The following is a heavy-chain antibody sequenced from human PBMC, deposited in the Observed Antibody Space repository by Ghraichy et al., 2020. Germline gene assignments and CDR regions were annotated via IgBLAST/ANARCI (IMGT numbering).Heavy chain of an antibody. CDR3: AKDSWPGSSGAYLYHFDS. CDR2: IGGSGGFP. V-gene: IGHV3-23*01. D-gene: IGHD3-10*01. J-gene: IGHJ4*02. Sequence: GGSLRLSCAVSGFSISNYAMSWVRQTPGKGLEWVAVIGGSGGFPYYIDSVKGRFTVSRDTSKDTLYLQMNSLRAEDTAIYYCAKDSWPGSSGAYLYHFDSWGQGTLVTVSS. CDR1: GFSISNYA.